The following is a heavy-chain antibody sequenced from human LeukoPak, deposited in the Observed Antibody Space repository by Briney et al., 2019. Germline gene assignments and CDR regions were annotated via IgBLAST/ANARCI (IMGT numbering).Heavy chain of an antibody. CDR1: GFTFSSYA. Sequence: GGSLRLSCAASGFTFSSYAMSWVRQAPGKGLEWVSAVSGSGGSTYYADSVKGRFTISRDNSKNTLYLQMNSLRVEDSAVYYCAKDRKTYDSSGYKDYWGQGTLVTVSS. J-gene: IGHJ4*02. CDR2: VSGSGGST. V-gene: IGHV3-23*01. D-gene: IGHD3-22*01. CDR3: AKDRKTYDSSGYKDY.